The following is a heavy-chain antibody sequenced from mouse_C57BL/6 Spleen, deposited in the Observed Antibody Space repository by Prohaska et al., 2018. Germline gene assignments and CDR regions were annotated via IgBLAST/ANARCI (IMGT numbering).Heavy chain of an antibody. CDR3: ARKLIFDY. Sequence: QVQLQQPGAELVKPGASVKLSCKASGYTFTSYWLQWVKQRPGQGLEWIGEIDPSDSYTNYNQKFKGKATLTVDTSASTAYMQLSSLTSEDSAVYYCARKLIFDYWGQGTTLTVSS. V-gene: IGHV1-50*01. J-gene: IGHJ2*01. CDR1: GYTFTSYW. CDR2: IDPSDSYT.